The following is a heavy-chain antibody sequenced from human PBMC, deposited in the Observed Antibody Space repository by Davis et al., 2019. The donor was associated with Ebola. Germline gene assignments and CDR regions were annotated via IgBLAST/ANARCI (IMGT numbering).Heavy chain of an antibody. CDR2: MNPNSGNT. D-gene: IGHD3-16*02. CDR1: GYTFTSYD. J-gene: IGHJ4*02. Sequence: AASVKVSCKASGYTFTSYDINWVRQATGQGLEWMGWMNPNSGNTGYAQKFQGRVTMTRNTSISTAYMELSSLRSEDAAVYYCARGLDDYIWGSYRYPYWFGYWGQGTLVTVSS. V-gene: IGHV1-8*01. CDR3: ARGLDDYIWGSYRYPYWFGY.